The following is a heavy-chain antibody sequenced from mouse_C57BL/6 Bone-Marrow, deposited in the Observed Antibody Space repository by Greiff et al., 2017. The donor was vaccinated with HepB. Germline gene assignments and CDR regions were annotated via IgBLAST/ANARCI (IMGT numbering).Heavy chain of an antibody. CDR3: ARSNTKGYFDY. J-gene: IGHJ2*01. Sequence: QVQLKESGAELAKPGASVKLSCKASGYTFTSYWMHWVKQRPGQGLAWIGYINPSSGYTKYNQKFKDKATLTADKSSSTAYMQLSSLTYEDSAVYHCARSNTKGYFDYWGQGTTLTVSS. V-gene: IGHV1-7*01. D-gene: IGHD5-1-1*01. CDR1: GYTFTSYW. CDR2: INPSSGYT.